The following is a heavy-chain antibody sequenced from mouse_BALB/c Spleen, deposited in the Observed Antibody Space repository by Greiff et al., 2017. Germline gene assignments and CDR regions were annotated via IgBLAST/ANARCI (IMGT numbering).Heavy chain of an antibody. CDR2: ISSGGSYT. J-gene: IGHJ4*01. CDR3: TREEGSPILGAMDY. Sequence: EVKVVESGGGLVKPGGSLKLSCAASGFTFSSYTMSWVRQTPEKRLEWVATISSGGSYTYYPDSVKGRFTISRDNAKNTLYLQMSSLKSEDTAMYYCTREEGSPILGAMDYWGQGTSVTVSS. D-gene: IGHD3-3*01. CDR1: GFTFSSYT. V-gene: IGHV5-6-4*01.